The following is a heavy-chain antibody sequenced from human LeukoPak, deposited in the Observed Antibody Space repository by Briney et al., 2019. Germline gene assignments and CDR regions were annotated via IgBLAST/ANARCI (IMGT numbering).Heavy chain of an antibody. J-gene: IGHJ4*02. D-gene: IGHD3-9*01. Sequence: SETLSLTCIVTGGSISSSSYYWGWSRQPPGKGLEWIGSIYYSGSTYYNPSLKSRFTISVDTSTNQFSLKLSSVTAADTAVYYCASQPYYDILTGYSHFDYWGQGTLVTVSS. CDR1: GGSISSSSYY. V-gene: IGHV4-39*01. CDR2: IYYSGST. CDR3: ASQPYYDILTGYSHFDY.